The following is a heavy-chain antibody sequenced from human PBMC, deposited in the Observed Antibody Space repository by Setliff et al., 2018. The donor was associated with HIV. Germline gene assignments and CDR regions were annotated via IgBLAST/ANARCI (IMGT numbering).Heavy chain of an antibody. Sequence: GESLKISCQASGYSFTKFWIGWVRQMPGKGLEWMGIIYPGDSDTKYSPSFQGQVTISADKSISTAYLQWSSLKASDTAMYYCARHGGYNPLDYWGQGTLVTVSS. CDR1: GYSFTKFW. D-gene: IGHD5-12*01. V-gene: IGHV5-51*01. J-gene: IGHJ4*02. CDR2: IYPGDSDT. CDR3: ARHGGYNPLDY.